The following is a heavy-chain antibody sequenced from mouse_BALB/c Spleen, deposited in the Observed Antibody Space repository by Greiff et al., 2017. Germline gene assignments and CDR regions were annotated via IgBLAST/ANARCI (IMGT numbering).Heavy chain of an antibody. CDR1: GFTFSSYG. CDR3: ARGQTARALYAMDY. V-gene: IGHV5-6-3*01. J-gene: IGHJ4*01. CDR2: INSNGGST. Sequence: EVKLVESGGGLVQPGGSLKLSCAASGFTFSSYGMSWVRQTPDKRLELVATINSNGGSTYYPDSVKGRFTISRDNAKNTLYLQMSSLKSEDTAMYYCARGQTARALYAMDYWGQGTSVTVSS. D-gene: IGHD3-2*01.